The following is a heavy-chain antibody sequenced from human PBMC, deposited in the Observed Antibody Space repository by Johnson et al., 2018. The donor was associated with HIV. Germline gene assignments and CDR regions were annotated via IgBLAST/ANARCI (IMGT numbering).Heavy chain of an antibody. V-gene: IGHV3-30-3*01. J-gene: IGHJ3*02. CDR2: ISYDGSNK. CDR1: GFTFSSYA. Sequence: QMLLVESGGGVVQPGRSLRLSCAASGFTFSSYAMHWVRQAPGKGLEWVAVISYDGSNKYYADSVKGRFTISRDNSKNTLYLQMNSLRAEDTAVYYCARDPKCSGSYYKDAFDIWGQGTMVTVSS. D-gene: IGHD3-10*02. CDR3: ARDPKCSGSYYKDAFDI.